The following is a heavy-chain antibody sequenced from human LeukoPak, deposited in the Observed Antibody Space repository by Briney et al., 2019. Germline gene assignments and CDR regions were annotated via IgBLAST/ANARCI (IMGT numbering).Heavy chain of an antibody. CDR3: ARSAGYCSGGSCYPRRYYYYGMDV. CDR1: GFTFDDYA. CDR2: ISWNSGSI. J-gene: IGHJ6*02. D-gene: IGHD2-15*01. Sequence: GGSLRLSCAASGFTFDDYAMHWVRQAPGKGLEWVSGISWNSGSIGYADSVKGRFTISRDNAKNSLYLQMNSLRAEDTAVYYCARSAGYCSGGSCYPRRYYYYGMDVWGQGTTVTVSS. V-gene: IGHV3-9*01.